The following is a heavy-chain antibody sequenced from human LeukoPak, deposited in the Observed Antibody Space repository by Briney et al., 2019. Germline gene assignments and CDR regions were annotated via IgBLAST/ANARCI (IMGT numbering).Heavy chain of an antibody. J-gene: IGHJ6*02. Sequence: GRSLRLSCAASGFTFSSYGMHWVRQAPGKGLEWVALISYDGSNKYYADSLKGRFTISREHSKNRMYLQMNRLRVEDTAVYYCAKAVSSWYGFYYGMDVWGQGTTVTVYS. CDR1: GFTFSSYG. CDR2: ISYDGSNK. V-gene: IGHV3-30*18. CDR3: AKAVSSWYGFYYGMDV. D-gene: IGHD6-13*01.